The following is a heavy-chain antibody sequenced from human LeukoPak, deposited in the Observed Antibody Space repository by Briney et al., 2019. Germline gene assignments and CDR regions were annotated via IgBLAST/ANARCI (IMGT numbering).Heavy chain of an antibody. CDR3: ARDLPQHCRGTSCRTDTNPFDP. V-gene: IGHV1-24*01. Sequence: ASVKVSCKVSGYTLTELSMHWVRQASGKGLEWMGGFDPEDGETIYAQKFQGRVSITADADATTVYMELSSLRSDDTAVYYCARDLPQHCRGTSCRTDTNPFDPWGQGTPVRVS. D-gene: IGHD2-2*01. CDR2: FDPEDGET. CDR1: GYTLTELS. J-gene: IGHJ5*02.